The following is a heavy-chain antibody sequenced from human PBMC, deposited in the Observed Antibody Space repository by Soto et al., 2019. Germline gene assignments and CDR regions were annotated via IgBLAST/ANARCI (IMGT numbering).Heavy chain of an antibody. V-gene: IGHV3-15*07. D-gene: IGHD2-15*01. CDR1: GFIFSNAW. Sequence: GGSLRLSCAASGFIFSNAWINWVRQAPGKGLEWVGRVKSKTDGGTTDYAAPVKGRFTISRDDSKNTLYLQMNSLKTEDTAVYYCTTECASCHIDFWGQGTLVTVSS. J-gene: IGHJ4*02. CDR2: VKSKTDGGTT. CDR3: TTECASCHIDF.